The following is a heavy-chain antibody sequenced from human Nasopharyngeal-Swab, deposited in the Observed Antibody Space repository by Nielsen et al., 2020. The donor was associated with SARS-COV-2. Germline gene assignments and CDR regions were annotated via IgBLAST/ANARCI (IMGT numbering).Heavy chain of an antibody. CDR3: ATRSASWTRGYY. CDR1: GFNFISSN. V-gene: IGHV3-48*02. J-gene: IGHJ4*02. CDR2: INTGSSSI. Sequence: GESLTISCAASGFNFISSNINWVRQAPGKGLEWVSYINTGSSSIYYADSVKARFTISRDNPKNSLYLQMNSLRDEDTAVYYCATRSASWTRGYYWGQGTLVTFSS. D-gene: IGHD2-2*01.